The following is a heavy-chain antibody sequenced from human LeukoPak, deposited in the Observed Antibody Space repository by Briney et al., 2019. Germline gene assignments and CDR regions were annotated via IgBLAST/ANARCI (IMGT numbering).Heavy chain of an antibody. CDR3: VSFYETY. Sequence: GGSLRLSCAASENYWMHWVRQAPGKGLVWVSHINSDGSWTSYADSVKGRFTISKDNAKNTVYLQMNNLRAEDTAVYYCVSFYETYWGRGTLVTVSS. CDR2: INSDGSWT. CDR1: ENYW. J-gene: IGHJ4*02. V-gene: IGHV3-74*01. D-gene: IGHD2-2*01.